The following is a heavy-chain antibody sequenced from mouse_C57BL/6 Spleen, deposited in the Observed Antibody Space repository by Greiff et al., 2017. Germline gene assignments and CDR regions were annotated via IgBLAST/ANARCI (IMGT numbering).Heavy chain of an antibody. CDR2: ISYDGSN. Sequence: VQLKESGPGLVKPSQSLSLTCSVTGYSITSGYYWNWIRQFPGNKLEWMGYISYDGSNNYNPSLQNRIPNTRDTSKNHLFLKLNSVTTEDTSTYYCARGGFSNYRYFDVWGTVTTVTVSS. CDR1: GYSITSGYY. J-gene: IGHJ1*03. V-gene: IGHV3-6*01. CDR3: ARGGFSNYRYFDV. D-gene: IGHD2-5*01.